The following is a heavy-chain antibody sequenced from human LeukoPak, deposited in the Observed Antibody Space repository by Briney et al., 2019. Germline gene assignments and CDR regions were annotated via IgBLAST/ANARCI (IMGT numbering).Heavy chain of an antibody. CDR3: ARGVRLRFLEWLPDYYYMDV. J-gene: IGHJ6*03. CDR2: MNPNSGNT. V-gene: IGHV1-8*03. D-gene: IGHD3-3*01. Sequence: GASVKVSCKASGYTFTSYDINWVRQATGQGLEWMGWMNPNSGNTGYAQKFQGRVTITRNTSISTDYMELSSLRSEDTAVYYCARGVRLRFLEWLPDYYYMDVWGKGTTVTVSS. CDR1: GYTFTSYD.